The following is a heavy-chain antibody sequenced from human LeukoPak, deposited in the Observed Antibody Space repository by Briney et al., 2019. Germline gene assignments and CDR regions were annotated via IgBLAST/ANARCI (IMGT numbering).Heavy chain of an antibody. Sequence: GGSLRLSCAASGFTFSSYGMHWVRQAPGKGLEWVAVISYDGSNKYYADSVKSRFTISRDNSKNTLYLQMNSLRAEDTAVYYCARMEQGNFFDYWGQGTLVTVSS. CDR1: GFTFSSYG. J-gene: IGHJ4*02. V-gene: IGHV3-30*03. CDR2: ISYDGSNK. D-gene: IGHD1-26*01. CDR3: ARMEQGNFFDY.